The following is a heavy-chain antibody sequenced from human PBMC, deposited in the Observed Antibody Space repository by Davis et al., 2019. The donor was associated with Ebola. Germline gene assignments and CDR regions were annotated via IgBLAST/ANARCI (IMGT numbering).Heavy chain of an antibody. V-gene: IGHV1-2*02. J-gene: IGHJ4*02. D-gene: IGHD3-22*01. CDR2: INPNSGGT. CDR3: ARDRYSDGSGYFFEQSH. Sequence: ASVKVSCKASGYPFTGYYMHWVRQAPGQGLEWMGWINPNSGGTNYAQKFQGRVTMTRDTSISTAYMELSSLRSEDTAVYYCARDRYSDGSGYFFEQSHWGQGTLVTVSS. CDR1: GYPFTGYY.